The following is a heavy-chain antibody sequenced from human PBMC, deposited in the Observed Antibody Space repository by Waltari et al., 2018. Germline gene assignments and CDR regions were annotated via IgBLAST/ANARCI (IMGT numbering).Heavy chain of an antibody. D-gene: IGHD2-15*01. V-gene: IGHV3-15*01. J-gene: IGHJ4*02. CDR2: IKNKADGGTT. Sequence: EVQLVASGGGLVKPGGSLRLSCGASGFTFRNAWMSWVRQAPGKGLEWVGRIKNKADGGTTDYATPVKGRFSISRDDSKSTLYLQMNTLKSEDTAVYYCTTDPVLTAFDYWGQGTLVTVSS. CDR1: GFTFRNAW. CDR3: TTDPVLTAFDY.